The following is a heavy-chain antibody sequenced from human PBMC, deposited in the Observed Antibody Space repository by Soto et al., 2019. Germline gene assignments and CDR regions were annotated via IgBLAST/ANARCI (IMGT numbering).Heavy chain of an antibody. J-gene: IGHJ4*02. CDR2: ISYDGTNK. CDR1: GFSFSSYG. V-gene: IGHV3-30*03. CDR3: ARDPKTSGGQHWAFNYFDS. Sequence: GGSLRLSCAASGFSFSSYGMHWVRQAPGKGPEWVALISYDGTNKFYADSVKGRFTISRDNSKSTLYLQVDRLRPEDAAVYYCARDPKTSGGQHWAFNYFDSWGQGTLVTVSS. D-gene: IGHD7-27*01.